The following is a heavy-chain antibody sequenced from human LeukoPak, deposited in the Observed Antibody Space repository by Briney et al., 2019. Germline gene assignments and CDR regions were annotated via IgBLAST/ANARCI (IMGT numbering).Heavy chain of an antibody. J-gene: IGHJ4*02. Sequence: GGSLRLSCVASGFSFNNFAMSWVRQAPGKGLEWVSGVNRGGDTYYADSVRGRFTISRDNSKNTVYLEMNSLTAGDTAVYHCAKDLDGAGALTSYFQSWCQGTLVTVSS. D-gene: IGHD2/OR15-2a*01. V-gene: IGHV3-23*01. CDR1: GFSFNNFA. CDR3: AKDLDGAGALTSYFQS. CDR2: VNRGGDT.